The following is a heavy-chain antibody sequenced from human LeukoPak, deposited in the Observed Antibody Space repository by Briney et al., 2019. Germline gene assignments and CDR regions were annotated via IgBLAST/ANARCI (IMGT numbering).Heavy chain of an antibody. CDR3: AKDRRGYSYGVHWSDP. J-gene: IGHJ5*02. CDR1: GFTFSSYG. D-gene: IGHD5-18*01. V-gene: IGHV3-33*06. Sequence: GGSLRLSCAASGFTFSSYGMHWVRQAPGKGLEWVAVIWYDGSNKYYADSVKGRFTISRDNSKNTLYLQMNSLRAEDTAVYYCAKDRRGYSYGVHWSDPWGQGTLVTVSS. CDR2: IWYDGSNK.